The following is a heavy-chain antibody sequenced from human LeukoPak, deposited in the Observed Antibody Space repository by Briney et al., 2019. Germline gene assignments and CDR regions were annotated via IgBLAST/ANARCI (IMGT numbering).Heavy chain of an antibody. CDR1: GFTVTSNY. CDR3: ARDKFPLVGATGDDAFDI. CDR2: IYDDGSA. V-gene: IGHV3-53*01. Sequence: GGSLRLSCAASGFTVTSNYMSWVRQAPGKGLEWVSVIYDDGSAYYADSVKGRFTISRDNSQNTVSLQMISLRAADTAVYYCARDKFPLVGATGDDAFDIWGQGTMVAVSS. D-gene: IGHD1-26*01. J-gene: IGHJ3*02.